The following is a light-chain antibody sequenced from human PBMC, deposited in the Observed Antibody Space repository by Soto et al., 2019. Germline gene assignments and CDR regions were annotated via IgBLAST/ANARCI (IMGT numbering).Light chain of an antibody. J-gene: IGLJ2*01. Sequence: QAVVTQPPSASGSPGQSVTISCTGTSSDVGGYNYVSWYQQHPGKAPKLMIYEVSKRPSGVPDRFSGSKSGNTASLTGSGLQAEDEADYYCSSYAGSNNLVFGGGTKLTVL. CDR1: SSDVGGYNY. CDR3: SSYAGSNNLV. V-gene: IGLV2-8*01. CDR2: EVS.